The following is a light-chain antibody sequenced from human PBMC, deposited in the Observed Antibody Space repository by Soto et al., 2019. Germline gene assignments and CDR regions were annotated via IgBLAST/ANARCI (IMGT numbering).Light chain of an antibody. J-gene: IGKJ1*01. CDR2: GGS. CDR3: QQYGRSWT. Sequence: EVVLTQSPDTLSLSPGERATLSCRAGQSVGSSFLAWYQQKPGQAPRLLIYGGSIRATGIPDRFNGGGSGTEFTLTINRLEPDDFAMYFCQQYGRSWTFGQGTKVQI. CDR1: QSVGSSF. V-gene: IGKV3-20*01.